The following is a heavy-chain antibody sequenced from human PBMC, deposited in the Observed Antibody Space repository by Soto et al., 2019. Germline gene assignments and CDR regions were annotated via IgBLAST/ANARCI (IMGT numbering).Heavy chain of an antibody. CDR3: ARGRTSSPTPGDY. CDR1: GGSISSGGYY. D-gene: IGHD2-2*01. Sequence: QVQLQESGPGLVKPSQTLSLTCTVSGGSISSGGYYWSWIRQHPGKGLEWIGYIYYSGSTYYNPSTKCLVTISVATSKNNFSLKLSSVTAADPAVYDGARGRTSSPTPGDYWGQGTLVTVSS. CDR2: IYYSGST. V-gene: IGHV4-31*01. J-gene: IGHJ4*02.